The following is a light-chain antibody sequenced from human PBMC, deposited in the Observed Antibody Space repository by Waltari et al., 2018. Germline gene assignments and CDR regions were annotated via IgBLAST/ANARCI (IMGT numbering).Light chain of an antibody. J-gene: IGLJ3*02. CDR1: TIGSKS. CDR2: DDS. Sequence: SYVLTQPPSVSVAPGQTARITRGGTTIGSKSGQWYQQKPGQAPVLVVYDDSARPSGIPERFSGSNSGNTATLTISRVEAGDEADYYCQVWDSSSDHACVFGGGTKLTVL. V-gene: IGLV3-21*02. CDR3: QVWDSSSDHACV.